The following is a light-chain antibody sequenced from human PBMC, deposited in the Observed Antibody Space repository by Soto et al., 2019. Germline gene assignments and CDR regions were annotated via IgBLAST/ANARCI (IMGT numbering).Light chain of an antibody. Sequence: EVVWTQSPSTLSLSPGERATLSCRASENVRTFVDWYQQKPGQAPRLLIYGASNRATGIPARFSGSGSGTDFTLTISNLEPEDFAVYYCQQHSHWPPWTFGQGTKVDIK. CDR1: ENVRTF. J-gene: IGKJ1*01. CDR2: GAS. CDR3: QQHSHWPPWT. V-gene: IGKV3-11*01.